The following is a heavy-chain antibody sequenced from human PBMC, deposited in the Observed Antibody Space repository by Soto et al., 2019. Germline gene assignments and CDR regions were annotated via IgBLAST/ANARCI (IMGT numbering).Heavy chain of an antibody. Sequence: EVQLLESGGGLVQPGGSLRLSCAASGFTFSRFGMSWVRQAPGKGLEWVSGISGGGNPTYYSGSVKGRFTISRDSAKNTLYLQMNSLRTEDTAVYYCAKDITYDSSAYDSWGQGTLVTVSS. D-gene: IGHD3-22*01. V-gene: IGHV3-23*01. CDR1: GFTFSRFG. CDR2: ISGGGNPT. J-gene: IGHJ4*02. CDR3: AKDITYDSSAYDS.